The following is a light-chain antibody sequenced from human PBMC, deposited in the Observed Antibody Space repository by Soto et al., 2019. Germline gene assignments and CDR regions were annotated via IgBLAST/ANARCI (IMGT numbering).Light chain of an antibody. CDR3: HQLNSYPRALT. V-gene: IGKV1-9*01. CDR1: QGISSY. J-gene: IGKJ4*01. CDR2: AAS. Sequence: DIQLTQSPSFLSASVGDRVTITCRASQGISSYLAWYQQKPGKAPKLLIYAASTLQSGVPSRFSGSGSGTEFTLTVSSLQPEDFATYYCHQLNSYPRALTFGGGTKVEIK.